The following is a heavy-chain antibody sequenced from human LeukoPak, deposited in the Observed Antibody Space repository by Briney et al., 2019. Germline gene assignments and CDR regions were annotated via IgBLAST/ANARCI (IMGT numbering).Heavy chain of an antibody. Sequence: GGSLRLSCAASGFTFNKYNMNWIRQAPGKGLEWVASVSSSTSYIYYADSVKGRFTISRDNAKNSLYLQMNSLRAEDTAVYYCARDGCYDFWSGYCDEYFYYMDVWGKGTTVSVSS. CDR2: VSSSTSYI. D-gene: IGHD3-3*01. CDR1: GFTFNKYN. CDR3: ARDGCYDFWSGYCDEYFYYMDV. V-gene: IGHV3-21*01. J-gene: IGHJ6*03.